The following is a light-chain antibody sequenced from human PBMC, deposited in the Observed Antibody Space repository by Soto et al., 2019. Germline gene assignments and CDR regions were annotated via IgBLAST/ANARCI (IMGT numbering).Light chain of an antibody. CDR2: EVS. J-gene: IGLJ1*01. CDR3: SSYAGSNNQV. CDR1: SSDVGGYNY. Sequence: QSALTQPPSASGSPGQSVTISCTGTSSDVGGYNYVSWYQQHPGRAPKLMIYEVSKRPSGVTDRFSGSKSGNTASLTVSGLQTEDEADYYCSSYAGSNNQVFGTGTKVTVL. V-gene: IGLV2-8*01.